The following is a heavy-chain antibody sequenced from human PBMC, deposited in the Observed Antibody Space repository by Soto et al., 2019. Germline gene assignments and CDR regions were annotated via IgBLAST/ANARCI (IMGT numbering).Heavy chain of an antibody. V-gene: IGHV2-5*02. Sequence: QITLKESGPPLVKPTQTLTLTCTFSGFSLSTSGVGVGWIRQPPGKALEWLALIYWDDDQRYSPSLKSRLTITKDTSKNQVVLTTTNMDPVDTDTSYCALHKYYYVSSGYYSGAEYFQHWGQGTLVTVSS. J-gene: IGHJ1*01. CDR1: GFSLSTSGVG. CDR2: IYWDDDQ. CDR3: ALHKYYYVSSGYYSGAEYFQH. D-gene: IGHD3-22*01.